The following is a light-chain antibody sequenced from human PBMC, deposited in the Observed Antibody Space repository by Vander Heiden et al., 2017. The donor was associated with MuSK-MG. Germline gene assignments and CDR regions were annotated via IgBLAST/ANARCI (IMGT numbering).Light chain of an antibody. J-gene: IGLJ2*01. V-gene: IGLV3-1*01. CDR1: TLRDEY. CDR2: RDS. CDR3: QAWDSDAGI. Sequence: SYELTQPPSVSVSPGHTASISCSGDTLRDEYVCWYQQKPGQSPVLGIYRDSKRPSGIPERFSGSSSGNTATLTISGTQAMDEADYYCQAWDSDAGIFGGGTKLTVL.